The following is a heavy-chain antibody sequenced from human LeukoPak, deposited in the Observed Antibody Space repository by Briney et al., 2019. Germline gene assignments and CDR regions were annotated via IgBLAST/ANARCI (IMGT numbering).Heavy chain of an antibody. D-gene: IGHD3-10*01. J-gene: IGHJ5*02. CDR3: ASGRITMVRGVSWFDP. CDR2: IYYSGST. V-gene: IGHV4-39*07. CDR1: GGSISSSSYY. Sequence: PSETLSLTCTVSGGSISSSSYYWGWIRQPPGKGLEWIGSIYYSGSTYYNPSLKSRVTISVDTSKNQFSLKLSSVTAADTAVYYCASGRITMVRGVSWFDPWGQGTLVTVSS.